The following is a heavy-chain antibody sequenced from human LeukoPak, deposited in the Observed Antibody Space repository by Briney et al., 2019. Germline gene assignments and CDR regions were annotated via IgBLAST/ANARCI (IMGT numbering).Heavy chain of an antibody. D-gene: IGHD3-16*01. V-gene: IGHV5-51*01. Sequence: GESLKISCKGSGYTFSNYWIGWVRQMPGKGLEWMGTIYPSNSDARYNPSFQGQVTLSADKSINTAYLRWSSLKASDTAMYYCVRRGSGNFDYWGQGTLVTVSS. J-gene: IGHJ4*02. CDR2: IYPSNSDA. CDR1: GYTFSNYW. CDR3: VRRGSGNFDY.